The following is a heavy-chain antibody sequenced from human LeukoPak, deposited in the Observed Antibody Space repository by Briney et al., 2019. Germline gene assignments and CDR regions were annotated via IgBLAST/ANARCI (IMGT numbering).Heavy chain of an antibody. CDR2: INHSGST. CDR3: ARDPYYYDSSGYYDG. CDR1: GGSFSGYY. J-gene: IGHJ4*02. Sequence: PSETLSLTCAVYGGSFSGYYWSCIRQPPGKGLEWIGEINHSGSTNYNPSLKSRVTISVDTSKNQFSLKLSSVTAADTAVYYCARDPYYYDSSGYYDGWGQGTLVTVSS. V-gene: IGHV4-34*01. D-gene: IGHD3-22*01.